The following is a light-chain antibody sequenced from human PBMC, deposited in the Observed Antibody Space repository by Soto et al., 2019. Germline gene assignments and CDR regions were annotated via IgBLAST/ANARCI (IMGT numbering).Light chain of an antibody. CDR2: KAS. Sequence: DIQMTLSPSTLSGSLVDRVTITCLASQTISSWLAWYQQKPGKAPKLLIYKASTLKSGVPSRFSGSGSGTEFTLTISSLQPDDFATYYCQHYNSYSEAFGQGTKVDIK. J-gene: IGKJ1*01. CDR1: QTISSW. V-gene: IGKV1-5*03. CDR3: QHYNSYSEA.